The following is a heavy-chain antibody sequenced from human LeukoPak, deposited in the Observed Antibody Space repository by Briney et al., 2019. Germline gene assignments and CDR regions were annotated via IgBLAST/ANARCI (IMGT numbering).Heavy chain of an antibody. J-gene: IGHJ5*02. CDR1: GYSISSGYY. Sequence: SETLSLTCTVSGYSISSGYYWGWIRQPPGKGLEWSGSIYHSGSTYYNPSLKSRVTISVDTSKNQFSLKLSSVTAADTAVYYCARHPSGRMWLQQGGWFDPWGQGTLVTVSS. D-gene: IGHD5-24*01. V-gene: IGHV4-38-2*02. CDR3: ARHPSGRMWLQQGGWFDP. CDR2: IYHSGST.